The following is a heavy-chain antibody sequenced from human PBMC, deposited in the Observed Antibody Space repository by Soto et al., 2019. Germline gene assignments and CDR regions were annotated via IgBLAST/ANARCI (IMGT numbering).Heavy chain of an antibody. J-gene: IGHJ4*02. CDR3: ARRPYYYDPKGLDY. V-gene: IGHV4-39*01. D-gene: IGHD3-22*01. Sequence: QLQLQESGPGLVKPSETLSLTCTVSGGSISSSSYYWGWIRQPPGKGLEWIGSIYYSGSTYYNPSLKRRVTISVDTSKNQFSLKLSSVTAADTAVYYCARRPYYYDPKGLDYWGQGTLVTVSS. CDR1: GGSISSSSYY. CDR2: IYYSGST.